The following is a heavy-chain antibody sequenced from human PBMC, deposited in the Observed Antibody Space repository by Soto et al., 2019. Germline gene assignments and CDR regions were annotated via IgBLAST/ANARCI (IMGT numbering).Heavy chain of an antibody. J-gene: IGHJ6*03. CDR2: ISGSGAKT. CDR1: GFTFDTYA. Sequence: EVQLLESGGGLVQPGGSLRLSCAASGFTFDTYAMSWVRQAPGKGLEWVSAISGSGAKTDYADSVKGRFTISRDNTKNTLYLQMTSLRAEDTAVYHCAKLECSGGSCYSGRLVDYFYYYMDVWGKGTTVTVSS. CDR3: AKLECSGGSCYSGRLVDYFYYYMDV. D-gene: IGHD2-15*01. V-gene: IGHV3-23*01.